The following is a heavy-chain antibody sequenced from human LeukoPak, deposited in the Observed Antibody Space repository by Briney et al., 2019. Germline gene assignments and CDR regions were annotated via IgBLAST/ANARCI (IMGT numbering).Heavy chain of an antibody. CDR1: GLTVSSHY. Sequence: GGSLRLSCAAAGLTVSSHYMSWVRQAPGKGLEWGSVIYSGGTTYYEESAKGLYTLARDNYRNTVDLKMKSLRAEDTAAYYCVRGFLVVTGQGAFDYWGQGTLVTVCS. V-gene: IGHV3-53*01. CDR3: VRGFLVVTGQGAFDY. D-gene: IGHD6-19*01. J-gene: IGHJ4*02. CDR2: IYSGGTT.